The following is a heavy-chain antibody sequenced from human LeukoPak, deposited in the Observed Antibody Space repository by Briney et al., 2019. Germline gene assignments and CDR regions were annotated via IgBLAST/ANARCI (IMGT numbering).Heavy chain of an antibody. CDR1: GFTFSSYS. V-gene: IGHV3-23*01. Sequence: GGSLRLSCVASGFTFSSYSMSWVRQAPGKGLEWVSGISGSGGTTYYADSVKGRFTISRDDSKSTMYLQMNNLRVEDTAVYYCAKSRVATGTFYFDYWGQGTLVTVPS. CDR3: AKSRVATGTFYFDY. CDR2: ISGSGGTT. J-gene: IGHJ4*02. D-gene: IGHD6-13*01.